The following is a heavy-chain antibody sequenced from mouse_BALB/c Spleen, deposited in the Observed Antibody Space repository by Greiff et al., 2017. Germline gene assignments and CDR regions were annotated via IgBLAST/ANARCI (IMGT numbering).Heavy chain of an antibody. CDR3: ARGLTGTGAMDY. CDR2: ISSGSSTI. D-gene: IGHD4-1*01. V-gene: IGHV5-17*02. Sequence: DVQLVESGGGLVQPGGSRKLSCAASGFTFSSFGMHWVRQAPEKGLEWVAYISSGSSTIYYADTVKGRFTISRDNPKNTLFLQMTSLRSEDTAMYYCARGLTGTGAMDYWGQGTSVTVSS. CDR1: GFTFSSFG. J-gene: IGHJ4*01.